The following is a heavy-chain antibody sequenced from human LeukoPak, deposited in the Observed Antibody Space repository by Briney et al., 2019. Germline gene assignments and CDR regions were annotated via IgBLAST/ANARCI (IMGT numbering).Heavy chain of an antibody. D-gene: IGHD3-22*01. Sequence: GRSLRLSCAASGFTFSSYAMHWVRQAPGKGLEWVAVISYDGSNKYYADSVKGRFTISRDNSKNTLYLQMNSLRAEDTAVYYCARAVVKYYYDSSGPTLDAFDIWGQGTMVTVSS. CDR2: ISYDGSNK. CDR3: ARAVVKYYYDSSGPTLDAFDI. CDR1: GFTFSSYA. J-gene: IGHJ3*02. V-gene: IGHV3-30*04.